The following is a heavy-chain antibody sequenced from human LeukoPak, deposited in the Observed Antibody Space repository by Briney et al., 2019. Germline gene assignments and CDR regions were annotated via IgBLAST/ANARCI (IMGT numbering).Heavy chain of an antibody. V-gene: IGHV3-74*01. J-gene: IGHJ4*02. Sequence: GGSLRLSCAASGLTFSSHWMHWVRQAPGKGLVWVSRITNDGSSTTYADSVKGRFTISRDNSKNTLYLQMNSLRAEDTAVYYCAKGDYDSSGYYYDGGNFDYWGQGTLVTVSS. CDR1: GLTFSSHW. CDR3: AKGDYDSSGYYYDGGNFDY. CDR2: ITNDGSST. D-gene: IGHD3-22*01.